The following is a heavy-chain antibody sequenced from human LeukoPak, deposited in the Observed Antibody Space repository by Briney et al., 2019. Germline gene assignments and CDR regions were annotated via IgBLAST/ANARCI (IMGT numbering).Heavy chain of an antibody. D-gene: IGHD6-13*01. J-gene: IGHJ4*02. CDR1: GFTSSSYE. CDR3: AISSSWFPRDY. CDR2: ISSSGSTI. V-gene: IGHV3-48*03. Sequence: PGGSLRLSCAASGFTSSSYEMNWVRQDPGKGLEWVSYISSSGSTIYYADSVKGRFTISRDNAKNSLYLQMNSLRAEDTAVYYCAISSSWFPRDYWGQGTLVTVSS.